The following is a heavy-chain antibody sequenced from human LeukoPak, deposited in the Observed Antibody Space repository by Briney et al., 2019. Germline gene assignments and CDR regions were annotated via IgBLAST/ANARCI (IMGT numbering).Heavy chain of an antibody. CDR3: ARRGTYYNDP. CDR2: INPSGGST. D-gene: IGHD3-10*01. Sequence: ASVKVSCKASGYTFTSYYMHWVRQAPGQGLEWMGIINPSGGSTSCAQKLQGRVTMTTDTSTSTAYMELRSLRSDDTAVYYCARRGTYYNDPWGQGTLVTVSS. V-gene: IGHV1-46*01. J-gene: IGHJ5*02. CDR1: GYTFTSYY.